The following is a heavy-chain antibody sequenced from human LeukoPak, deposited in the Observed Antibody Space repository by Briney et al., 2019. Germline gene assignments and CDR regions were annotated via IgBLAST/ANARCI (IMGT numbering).Heavy chain of an antibody. Sequence: SETLSLTCTVSSGSISTSNYYWVWVRQPPGKALEWIGNIFYSGSTYYSPSLKSRVTISLDTSRNQLSLKLNSVTAADTAVYYCEKSNGYGLIDIWGKGTMVTVSS. CDR3: EKSNGYGLIDI. J-gene: IGHJ3*02. CDR2: IFYSGST. CDR1: SGSISTSNYY. D-gene: IGHD3-10*01. V-gene: IGHV4-39*07.